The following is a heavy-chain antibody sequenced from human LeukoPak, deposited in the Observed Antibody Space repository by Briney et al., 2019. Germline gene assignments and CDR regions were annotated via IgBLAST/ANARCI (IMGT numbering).Heavy chain of an antibody. Sequence: PGRSLRLSCAASGFTFSSCAMHWVRQAPGKGLEWVAFISYDGSNKYYADSVKGRLTISRDNSKNTLYLQMNSLRAEDTAVYYCARVVGAMDYWGQGTLVTVSS. V-gene: IGHV3-30-3*01. CDR1: GFTFSSCA. CDR2: ISYDGSNK. J-gene: IGHJ4*02. D-gene: IGHD1-26*01. CDR3: ARVVGAMDY.